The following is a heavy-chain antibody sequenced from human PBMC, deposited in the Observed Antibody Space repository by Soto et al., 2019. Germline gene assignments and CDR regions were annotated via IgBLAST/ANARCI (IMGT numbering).Heavy chain of an antibody. CDR2: ISSRSDI. CDR1: GFTFSTYS. V-gene: IGHV3-21*01. D-gene: IGHD2-2*02. CDR3: AREYTAWPLAYGLDV. Sequence: TGGALRLSCVGSGFTFSTYSINWVRQAPGKGLEWVSSISSRSDIYYADSVKGRFTISRDNAKNSVSLQMNSLRAEDTAVYYCAREYTAWPLAYGLDVWGQGTTVTVSS. J-gene: IGHJ6*02.